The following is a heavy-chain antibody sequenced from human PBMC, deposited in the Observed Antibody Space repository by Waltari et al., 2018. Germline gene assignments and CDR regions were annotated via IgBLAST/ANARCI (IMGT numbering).Heavy chain of an antibody. CDR3: ARGPQLRAPGRPHGYMDV. CDR1: GGSFSGYY. CDR2: INHSGST. V-gene: IGHV4-34*01. J-gene: IGHJ6*03. Sequence: QVQLQQWGAGLLKPSENLSITCAVYGGSFSGYYWSWIRQPPGKGLEWIEEINHSGSTNYNPSLKSRVTISVDTSKNQFSLKLSSVTAADTAVYYCARGPQLRAPGRPHGYMDVWGKGTTVTISS. D-gene: IGHD2-2*01.